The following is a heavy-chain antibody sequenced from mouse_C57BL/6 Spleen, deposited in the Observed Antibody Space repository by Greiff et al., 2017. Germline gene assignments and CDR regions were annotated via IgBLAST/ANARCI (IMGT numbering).Heavy chain of an antibody. J-gene: IGHJ2*01. D-gene: IGHD1-1*01. V-gene: IGHV1-81*01. CDR1: GYTFTSYG. Sequence: VMLVESGAELARPGASVKLSCQASGYTFTSYGISWVKQRTGQGLEWIGEIYPRSGNTYYNEKFKGKATLTADKSSNTAYMELRSLTSEDSAVYFCARGDYGSSWYYFDYWGQGTTLTVSS. CDR3: ARGDYGSSWYYFDY. CDR2: IYPRSGNT.